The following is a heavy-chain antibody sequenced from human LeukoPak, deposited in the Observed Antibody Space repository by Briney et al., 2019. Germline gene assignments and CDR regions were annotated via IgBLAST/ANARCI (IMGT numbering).Heavy chain of an antibody. J-gene: IGHJ6*02. D-gene: IGHD1-1*01. CDR2: INSDGSST. Sequence: PWGSLRLSCAASGFTFSSYWMHWVRQAPGKGLVWVSRINSDGSSTSYADSVKGRFTISRDNAKNTLYLQMNSLRAEDTAVYYCARETGKRGMDVWGQGTTATVSS. CDR1: GFTFSSYW. V-gene: IGHV3-74*01. CDR3: ARETGKRGMDV.